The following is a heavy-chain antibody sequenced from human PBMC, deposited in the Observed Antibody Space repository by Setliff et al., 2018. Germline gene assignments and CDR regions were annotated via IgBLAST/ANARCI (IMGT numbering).Heavy chain of an antibody. Sequence: GASVKVSCKASGDTFRSYGVSWVRQAPGQGLEWMGGTIPLFGTTDYAQKFHGRVTIITDESTSTAYMELSSLTSDDTAVYYCAREGVDTRSSTDYRYYMDVWGKGTKVTVSS. V-gene: IGHV1-69*05. CDR2: TIPLFGTT. CDR3: AREGVDTRSSTDYRYYMDV. J-gene: IGHJ6*03. D-gene: IGHD5-18*01. CDR1: GDTFRSYG.